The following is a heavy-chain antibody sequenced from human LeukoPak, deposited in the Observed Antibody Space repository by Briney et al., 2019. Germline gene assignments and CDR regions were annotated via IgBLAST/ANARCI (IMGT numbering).Heavy chain of an antibody. CDR1: GYTFTSYG. Sequence: ASVKVSCKASGYTFTSYGISWVRQAPGQGLEWMGWISAYKDNTNYAQKFQDRVIMTADTSTSTAYMDLRSPRSDDTAVYYCARDTSGYSSSWYALEPPMDYWGQGTLVTVSS. V-gene: IGHV1-18*01. D-gene: IGHD6-13*01. CDR3: ARDTSGYSSSWYALEPPMDY. J-gene: IGHJ4*02. CDR2: ISAYKDNT.